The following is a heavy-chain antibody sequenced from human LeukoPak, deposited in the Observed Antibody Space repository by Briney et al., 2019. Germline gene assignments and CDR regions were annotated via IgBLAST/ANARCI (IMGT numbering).Heavy chain of an antibody. V-gene: IGHV3-74*01. D-gene: IGHD6-6*01. CDR3: ARGPNSNWSGLDF. CDR2: ISPTGSTT. CDR1: GFKFDDYA. J-gene: IGHJ4*02. Sequence: PGGSLRLSCAASGFKFDDYAMHWARQLPGKGLVWVSRISPTGSTTSYADSVKGRFTVSRGNAKNTLYLQVNNLRAEDTAVYYCARGPNSNWSGLDFWGQGTLVTVSS.